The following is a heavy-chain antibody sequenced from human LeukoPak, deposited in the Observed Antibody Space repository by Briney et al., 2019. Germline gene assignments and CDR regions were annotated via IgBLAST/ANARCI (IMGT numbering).Heavy chain of an antibody. CDR1: GGGSINGHY. CDR2: VSYAGRT. CDR3: ARPLDNDSSGDPDTFDM. V-gene: IGHV4-59*11. D-gene: IGHD3-22*01. Sequence: TASETLSLTCTVSGGGSINGHYWSWIRQPPGKGLEWIGFVSYAGRTKYNPSLQSRVTISVATSENNFSLKLTSVTTADTAVYYCARPLDNDSSGDPDTFDMWGQGTVVIVSS. J-gene: IGHJ3*02.